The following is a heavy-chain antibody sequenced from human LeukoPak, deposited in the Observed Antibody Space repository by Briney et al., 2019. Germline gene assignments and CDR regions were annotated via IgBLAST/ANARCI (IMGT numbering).Heavy chain of an antibody. D-gene: IGHD2-15*01. CDR3: ARMGIVVVAATPSLFDP. CDR2: IYHSGST. J-gene: IGHJ5*02. V-gene: IGHV4-38-2*01. CDR1: GYSISSGYC. Sequence: PSETLSLTCAVSGYSISSGYCWGWIRQPPGKGLEWIGSIYHSGSTYYNPSLKSRVTISVDTSKNQFSLKLSSVTAADTAVYYCARMGIVVVAATPSLFDPWGQGTLVTVSS.